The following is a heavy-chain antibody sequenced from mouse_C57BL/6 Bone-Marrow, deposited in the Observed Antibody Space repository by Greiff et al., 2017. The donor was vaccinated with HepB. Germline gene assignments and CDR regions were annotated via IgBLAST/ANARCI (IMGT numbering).Heavy chain of an antibody. J-gene: IGHJ1*03. Sequence: VQLKESGPELVKPGASVKISCKASGYAFSSSWMNWVKQRPGKGLEWIGRIYPGDGDTNYNGKFKGKATLTADKSSSTAYMQLSSLTSEDSAVYFGAPNYYGSSYWYFDVWGTGTTVTVSS. CDR1: GYAFSSSW. V-gene: IGHV1-82*01. D-gene: IGHD1-1*01. CDR3: APNYYGSSYWYFDV. CDR2: IYPGDGDT.